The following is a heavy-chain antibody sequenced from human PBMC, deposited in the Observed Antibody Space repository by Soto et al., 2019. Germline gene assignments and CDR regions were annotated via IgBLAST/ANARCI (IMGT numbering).Heavy chain of an antibody. V-gene: IGHV1-69*06. J-gene: IGHJ4*02. CDR3: ATDVDSSGYIFDY. D-gene: IGHD3-22*01. CDR1: GCTFSSYA. Sequence: GASVKVACKASGCTFSSYAISCVRQAPGQGLEWMGGIIPIFGTANYAQKFQGRVTMTEDTSTDTAYMELSSLRSEDTAVYYCATDVDSSGYIFDYWGQGTLVTVSS. CDR2: IIPIFGTA.